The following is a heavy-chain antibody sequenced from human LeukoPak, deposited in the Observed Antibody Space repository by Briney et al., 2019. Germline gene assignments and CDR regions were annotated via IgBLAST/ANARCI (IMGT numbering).Heavy chain of an antibody. CDR3: AKEGGLPWAQWRYEDAFDI. V-gene: IGHV3-30*18. CDR1: GFTFSSYG. D-gene: IGHD6-19*01. Sequence: GGSLRLSCAASGFTFSSYGMHWVRQAPGKGLEWVAVISYAGSNKYYADSVKGRFTISRDNSKNTLYLQMNSPRAEDTAVYYCAKEGGLPWAQWRYEDAFDIWGQGTMVTVSS. CDR2: ISYAGSNK. J-gene: IGHJ3*02.